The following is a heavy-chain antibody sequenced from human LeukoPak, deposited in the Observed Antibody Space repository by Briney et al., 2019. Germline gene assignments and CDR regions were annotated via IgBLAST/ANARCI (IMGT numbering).Heavy chain of an antibody. Sequence: GGSLRLSRAASGFTFSSSAMSWVRQAPGKGLEWVSGISGRDGSTYYADSVKGRFTISRDNSKNTLYLQMNSLRAEDTAVYYCAKAGSIRFDYWGQGTLVTVSS. J-gene: IGHJ4*02. V-gene: IGHV3-23*01. CDR3: AKAGSIRFDY. D-gene: IGHD1-26*01. CDR1: GFTFSSSA. CDR2: ISGRDGST.